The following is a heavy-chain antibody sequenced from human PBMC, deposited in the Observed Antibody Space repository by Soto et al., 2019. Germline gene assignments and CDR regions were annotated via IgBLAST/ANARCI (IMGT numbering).Heavy chain of an antibody. CDR1: GFTLSSYA. D-gene: IGHD3-22*01. Sequence: RGSLRLSCAASGFTLSSYAMSWVRQAPGKGLAWVSAITGSGGSTYYADSVKGRFTISRDNSKNTLYLQINSLRAEDTAIYYCAKGSPYYSESNGYDMYFDYWGQGTLVTVSS. V-gene: IGHV3-23*01. CDR3: AKGSPYYSESNGYDMYFDY. J-gene: IGHJ4*02. CDR2: ITGSGGST.